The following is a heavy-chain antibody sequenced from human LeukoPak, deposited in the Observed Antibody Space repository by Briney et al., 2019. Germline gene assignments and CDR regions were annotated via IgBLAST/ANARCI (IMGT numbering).Heavy chain of an antibody. CDR3: ARDRGGYSSGWYSFDY. D-gene: IGHD6-19*01. Sequence: SETLSLTCAVSGGSISSGGYSWSWIRQPPGKGLEWIGYIYHSGSTYYNPSLKSRVTISVDTSKNQFSLKLSSVTAADTAVYYCARDRGGYSSGWYSFDYWGQGTLVTVSS. CDR1: GGSISSGGYS. J-gene: IGHJ4*02. V-gene: IGHV4-30-2*01. CDR2: IYHSGST.